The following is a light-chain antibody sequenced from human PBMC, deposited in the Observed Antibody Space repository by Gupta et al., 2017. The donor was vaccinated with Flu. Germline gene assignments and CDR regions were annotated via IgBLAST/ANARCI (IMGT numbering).Light chain of an antibody. Sequence: DIQMTQSPSSLSASVGDRVTITCRTSQSISKSLNWYQQRPGQAPTPLIYAASNLQRGVPSRFCGSGSGTSFTLTITSLQLEDFATYHCQHTYFSPFTFGQGTRMDI. CDR1: QSISKS. V-gene: IGKV1-39*01. J-gene: IGKJ5*01. CDR2: AAS. CDR3: QHTYFSPFT.